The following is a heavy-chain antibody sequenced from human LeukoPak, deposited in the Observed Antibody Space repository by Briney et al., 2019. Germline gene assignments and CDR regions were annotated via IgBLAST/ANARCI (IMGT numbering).Heavy chain of an antibody. CDR2: IVVGSGNT. J-gene: IGHJ4*02. CDR3: ARGSWAAKTYYYDSSGYYSR. Sequence: GASVKVSCKASGFTFTSSAVQWVRQARGQRLEWIGWIVVGSGNTNYAQKFQGGVTITADKSTSTAYMELSSLRSEDTAVYYCARGSWAAKTYYYDSSGYYSRWGQGTLVTVSS. CDR1: GFTFTSSA. D-gene: IGHD3-22*01. V-gene: IGHV1-58*01.